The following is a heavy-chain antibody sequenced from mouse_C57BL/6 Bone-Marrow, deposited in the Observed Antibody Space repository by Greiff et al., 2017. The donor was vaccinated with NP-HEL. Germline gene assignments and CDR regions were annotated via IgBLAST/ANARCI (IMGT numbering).Heavy chain of an antibody. CDR2: IDPNSGGT. CDR1: GYTFTSYW. D-gene: IGHD1-1*01. CDR3: AIITTVVATDAMDY. V-gene: IGHV1-72*01. Sequence: VQLQQPGAELVKPGASVKLSCKASGYTFTSYWMHWVKQRPGRGLEWIGRIDPNSGGTKYNEKFKSTATLTVDKPSSTAYMQLSSLTSEDSAVYYCAIITTVVATDAMDYWGQGTSVTVSS. J-gene: IGHJ4*01.